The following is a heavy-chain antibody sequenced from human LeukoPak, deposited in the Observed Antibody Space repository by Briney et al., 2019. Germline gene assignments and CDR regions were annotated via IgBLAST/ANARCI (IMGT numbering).Heavy chain of an antibody. CDR2: IYPGESDT. Sequence: GGPLEISWKGSGSRFTSYWIGWVRQLPGKGLEWMGIIYPGESDTRYSPSFQGQVTISADKSISTAYLQWSSLKASDTAMYYCATQEGAGDAFDIWGQGTMVTVSS. CDR3: ATQEGAGDAFDI. J-gene: IGHJ3*02. V-gene: IGHV5-51*01. D-gene: IGHD4/OR15-4a*01. CDR1: GSRFTSYW.